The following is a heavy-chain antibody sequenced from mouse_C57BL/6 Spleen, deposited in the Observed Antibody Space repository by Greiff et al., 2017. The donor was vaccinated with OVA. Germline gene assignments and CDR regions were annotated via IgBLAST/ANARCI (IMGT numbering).Heavy chain of an antibody. Sequence: DVQLQESGAELVKPGASVKFSCTASGFNINDYYMHWVKQRTEQGLEWNGRIDPEDGETKYASKFQGKATIAADTSSNTGYLQLSSLTSEDTAVYYFAPSFSYDDGGFAYWGQGTLVTVSA. CDR3: APSFSYDDGGFAY. D-gene: IGHD2-12*01. J-gene: IGHJ3*01. CDR2: IDPEDGET. V-gene: IGHV14-2*01. CDR1: GFNINDYY.